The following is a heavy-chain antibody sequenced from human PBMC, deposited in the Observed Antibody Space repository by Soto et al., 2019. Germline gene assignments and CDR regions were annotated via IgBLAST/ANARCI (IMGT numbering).Heavy chain of an antibody. CDR1: GYTFTRYG. D-gene: IGHD3-16*01. J-gene: IGHJ6*02. V-gene: IGHV1-18*01. CDR3: AMVDDYVTPSPLDV. CDR2: MNTYNGNT. Sequence: QVQLVQSGAEVKNPGASVKVSCKASGYTFTRYGISWARQAPGQGLEWMGWMNTYNGNTNYAQNVQGRVTMTTDTYTSTAYMKLGSLRSNYTAIYDCAMVDDYVTPSPLDVWGQGTTVIVSS.